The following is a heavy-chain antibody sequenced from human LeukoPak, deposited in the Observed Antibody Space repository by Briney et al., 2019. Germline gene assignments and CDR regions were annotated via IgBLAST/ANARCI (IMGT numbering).Heavy chain of an antibody. CDR2: ISAYNGNT. Sequence: ASVKVSCKASGYTFTSYGISWVRQAPGQGLEWMGWISAYNGNTNYAQKLQGRVTMTTDTSTSTAFMELRSLRSDDTAVYYCARDLAAAGFFDYWGQGTLVTVSS. J-gene: IGHJ4*02. D-gene: IGHD6-13*01. CDR3: ARDLAAAGFFDY. CDR1: GYTFTSYG. V-gene: IGHV1-18*01.